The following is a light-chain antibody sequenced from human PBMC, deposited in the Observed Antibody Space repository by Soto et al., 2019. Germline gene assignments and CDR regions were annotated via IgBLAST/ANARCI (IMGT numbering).Light chain of an antibody. CDR2: SAS. J-gene: IGKJ4*01. CDR3: LQRNNWPPT. CDR1: QSVRND. Sequence: EIVLTQSPATLFLSPGERATLSCRASQSVRNDLVWYHQKRGQAPRLLIYSASNRAAGIPPRFSASGSGTDFTLTIISLEPEDFAVYYCLQRNNWPPTFGGGTKVEMK. V-gene: IGKV3-11*01.